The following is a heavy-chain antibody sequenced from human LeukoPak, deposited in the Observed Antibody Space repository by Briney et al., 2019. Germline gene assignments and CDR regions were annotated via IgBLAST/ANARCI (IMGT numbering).Heavy chain of an antibody. CDR3: ARNRRAKGYGMDV. CDR2: IHYRGTT. D-gene: IGHD1-14*01. CDR1: GGSISSTSYY. Sequence: SETLSLTCIVSGGSISSTSYYWGWIRQPPGKGLEWIGSIHYRGTTYYNPSLLSRGTISVDTSKNQFSLKLSSVTAADTAVYYCARNRRAKGYGMDVWGQGTTVTVSS. V-gene: IGHV4-39*07. J-gene: IGHJ6*02.